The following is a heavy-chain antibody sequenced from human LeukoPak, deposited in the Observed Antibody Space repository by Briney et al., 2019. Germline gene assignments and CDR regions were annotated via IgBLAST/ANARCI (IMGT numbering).Heavy chain of an antibody. CDR2: ISWNSGSI. D-gene: IGHD2-15*01. J-gene: IGHJ4*02. V-gene: IGHV3-9*01. Sequence: PGGSLRLSCAGSGFIFNNYAMHWVRQPPGKGLEWVSGISWNSGSIDYADSVKGRFTISRDNSKSTLCLQMNSLRAEDTAVYYCAKQLGYCSDGSCYFPYWGQGTLVTVSS. CDR3: AKQLGYCSDGSCYFPY. CDR1: GFIFNNYA.